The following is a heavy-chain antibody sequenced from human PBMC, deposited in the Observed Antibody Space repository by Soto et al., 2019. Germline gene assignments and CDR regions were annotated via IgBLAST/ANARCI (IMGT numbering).Heavy chain of an antibody. D-gene: IGHD3-10*01. Sequence: ASVKVSCKASGYTFTNYYMHWVRQAPGQGLEWMGIIYPSGGSTRNAQKFQGRVTMTRDTSTSTVYMGLSSLRSEDTAVYYCARDFSGPMDYWGRGTLVTVS. CDR3: ARDFSGPMDY. V-gene: IGHV1-46*01. CDR2: IYPSGGST. J-gene: IGHJ4*02. CDR1: GYTFTNYY.